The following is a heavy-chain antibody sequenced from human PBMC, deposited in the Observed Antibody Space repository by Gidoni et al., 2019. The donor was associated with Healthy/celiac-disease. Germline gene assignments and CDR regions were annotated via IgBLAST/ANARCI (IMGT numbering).Heavy chain of an antibody. CDR2: KKQDGSEK. J-gene: IGHJ4*02. Sequence: EVQLVESGGGLVQPGGSLRLSCAAPGFTFISYWMSWVRQAPGKWLAWVANKKQDGSEKYYVDSVKGRFTISRDNAKNSLYLQMNSLRAEDTAVYYCARPTKGDYFHGPSDYWGQGTLVTVSS. D-gene: IGHD4-17*01. CDR3: ARPTKGDYFHGPSDY. V-gene: IGHV3-7*03. CDR1: GFTFISYW.